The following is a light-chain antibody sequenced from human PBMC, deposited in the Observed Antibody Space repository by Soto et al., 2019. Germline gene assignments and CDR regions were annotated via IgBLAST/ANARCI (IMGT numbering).Light chain of an antibody. CDR3: CSYTTNNTWV. Sequence: QSALTQPASVSGSPGQSITISCTGTNGDVGTYNYVSWFQQHPGKAPKLIIYEVSDRPSGISTRFSASKSANTASLTISGLQPDDEADYYCCSYTTNNTWVFGGGTKLTVL. CDR1: NGDVGTYNY. J-gene: IGLJ3*02. CDR2: EVS. V-gene: IGLV2-14*01.